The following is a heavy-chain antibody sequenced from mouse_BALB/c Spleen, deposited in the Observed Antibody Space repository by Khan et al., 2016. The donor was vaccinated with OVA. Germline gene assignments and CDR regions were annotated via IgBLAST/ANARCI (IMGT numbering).Heavy chain of an antibody. CDR2: INPSTGYT. Sequence: QVQLQQSGAELAKPGASVKMSCKASGYTFINYWILWVKQRPGQGLEWIGYINPSTGYTEYNQNFKDKATLTADKSSSTAYMQLSSLTSEDSAVYYGASRGLRWDSDCGGQATAPTVS. D-gene: IGHD1-1*01. CDR3: ASRGLRWDSDC. J-gene: IGHJ2*01. CDR1: GYTFINYW. V-gene: IGHV1-7*01.